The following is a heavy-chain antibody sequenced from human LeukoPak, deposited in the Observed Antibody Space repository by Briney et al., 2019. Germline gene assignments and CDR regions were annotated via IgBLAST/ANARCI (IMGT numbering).Heavy chain of an antibody. CDR3: ARRNEQGSPHVLWYFDL. J-gene: IGHJ2*01. CDR2: IYYSGST. V-gene: IGHV4-39*07. CDR1: GGSISSSSYY. Sequence: TSETLSLTCTVSGGSISSSSYYWGWIRQPPGKGLEWIGSIYYSGSTYYNPSLKSRVTIPVDTSKNQFSLKLSSVTAADTAVYYCARRNEQGSPHVLWYFDLWGRGTLVTVSS. D-gene: IGHD1-1*01.